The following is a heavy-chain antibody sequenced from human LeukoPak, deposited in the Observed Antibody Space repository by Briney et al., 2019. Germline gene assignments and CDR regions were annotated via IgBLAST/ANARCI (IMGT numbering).Heavy chain of an antibody. CDR3: ARESPYYDILTYVRPFDY. V-gene: IGHV1-18*01. D-gene: IGHD3-9*01. CDR2: ISAYNGNT. CDR1: GYTFTRYV. Sequence: GASVQVSCKASGYTFTRYVISWVRQAPRQGREWMGWISAYNGNTNYAQKLQGRVTMTTDTSTSTAYMELRSLRSDDTAVYYCARESPYYDILTYVRPFDYWGQGTLVTVSS. J-gene: IGHJ4*02.